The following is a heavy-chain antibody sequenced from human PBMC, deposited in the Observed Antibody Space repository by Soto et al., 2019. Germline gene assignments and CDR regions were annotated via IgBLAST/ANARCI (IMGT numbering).Heavy chain of an antibody. CDR2: ISGSDDST. D-gene: IGHD6-19*01. V-gene: IGHV3-23*01. CDR3: AKERSSGWSFDL. J-gene: IGHJ4*02. CDR1: GFTFSTYA. Sequence: GSLRLSCAASGFTFSTYAMNWVRQAPGKGLEWVSGISGSDDSTYYADSVKGRFTVSRDNSKNTLYLQMNSLRAEDTAVFYCAKERSSGWSFDLRGQGTLDTVSS.